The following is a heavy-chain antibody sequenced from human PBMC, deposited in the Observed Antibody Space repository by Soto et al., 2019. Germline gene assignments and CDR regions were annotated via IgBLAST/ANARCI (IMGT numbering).Heavy chain of an antibody. D-gene: IGHD3-10*01. CDR3: AREYQHVRGVIITGWFDP. CDR1: GFTFSSYS. V-gene: IGHV3-21*01. J-gene: IGHJ5*02. Sequence: GGSLRLSCAASGFTFSSYSMNWVRQAPGKGLEWVSSISSSSSYIYYADSVKGRFTISRDNAKNSLYLQMNSLRAEDTAVYYCAREYQHVRGVIITGWFDPWGQGTLVTVSS. CDR2: ISSSSSYI.